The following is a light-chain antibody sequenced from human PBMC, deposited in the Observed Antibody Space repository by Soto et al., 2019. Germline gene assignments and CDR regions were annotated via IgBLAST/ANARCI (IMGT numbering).Light chain of an antibody. CDR1: TSDVGAYNL. Sequence: QSVLTQPRSVSGSPGQSITLSCDGSTSDVGAYNLVSWYQQHPGEAPKLMIYDVIKRPSGVPYRFSGSKSGNTASLTISGLQADDEADYYCCSYAGNFIWVFGGGTKVNAL. V-gene: IGLV2-11*01. J-gene: IGLJ3*02. CDR2: DVI. CDR3: CSYAGNFIWV.